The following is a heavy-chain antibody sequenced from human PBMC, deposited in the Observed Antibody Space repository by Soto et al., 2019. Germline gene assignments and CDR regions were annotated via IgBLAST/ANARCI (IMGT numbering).Heavy chain of an antibody. CDR3: ARDPRWSSSIGDAFYI. D-gene: IGHD6-19*01. Sequence: SVKVSCKASGGTFSSYAISWVRQAPGQGLEWMGGIIPIFGTANYAQKFQGRVTITADNSKNTLYLQMNSLRAEDTAVYYCARDPRWSSSIGDAFYIWGQGTMVTVSS. CDR2: IIPIFGTA. V-gene: IGHV1-69*06. CDR1: GGTFSSYA. J-gene: IGHJ3*02.